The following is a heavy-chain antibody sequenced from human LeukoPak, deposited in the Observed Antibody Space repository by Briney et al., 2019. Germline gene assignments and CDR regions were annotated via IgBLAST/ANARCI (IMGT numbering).Heavy chain of an antibody. CDR2: IYHSGST. D-gene: IGHD3-10*01. V-gene: IGHV4-30-2*01. Sequence: SETLSLTCAVSGGSISSGGYSWSWIRQPPGKGLEWIGEIYHSGSTNYSPSLKSRVTMSVDQSKNQFSLKLNSVTAADTAIYYCVRIGGGYPDLMARGLISYWGQGTLVTVSS. J-gene: IGHJ4*02. CDR3: VRIGGGYPDLMARGLISY. CDR1: GGSISSGGYS.